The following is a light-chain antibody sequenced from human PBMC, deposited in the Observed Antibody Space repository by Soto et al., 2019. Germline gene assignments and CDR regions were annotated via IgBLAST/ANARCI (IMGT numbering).Light chain of an antibody. CDR2: KAS. CDR1: QSISSW. J-gene: IGKJ1*01. V-gene: IGKV1-5*03. CDR3: QQYNDSST. Sequence: DIQMTQSPSTLSASVVDRVTITFRASQSISSWLAWHQQQPGKATKLLIYKASSFGSGVQSRFIGSGSGTEFTLTIRRLPHDDFASYYCQQYNDSSTFGQGTKVDIK.